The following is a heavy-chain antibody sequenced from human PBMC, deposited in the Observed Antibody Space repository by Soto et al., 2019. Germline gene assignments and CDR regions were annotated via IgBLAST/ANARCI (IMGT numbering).Heavy chain of an antibody. CDR1: GFTFSSYG. J-gene: IGHJ6*02. V-gene: IGHV3-30*18. CDR3: AKDLGYYYGMDV. Sequence: GGSLRPPCAAPGFTFSSYGMHWVRQAPGKGLEWVAVISYDGSNKYYADSVKGRFTISRDNSKNTLYLQMNSLRAEDTAVYYCAKDLGYYYGMDVWGQGTTVTVSS. D-gene: IGHD7-27*01. CDR2: ISYDGSNK.